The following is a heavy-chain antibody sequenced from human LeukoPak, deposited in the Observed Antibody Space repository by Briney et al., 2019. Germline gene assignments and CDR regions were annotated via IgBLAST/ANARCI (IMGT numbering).Heavy chain of an antibody. D-gene: IGHD6-13*01. J-gene: IGHJ3*02. CDR2: INHSGST. V-gene: IGHV4-4*02. Sequence: SETLSLTCTVSGDSINSLDLWSWIRQPPGKGLEWIGEINHSGSTNYNPSLKSRVTISVDTSKNQFSLKLSSVTAADTAVYYCAGAGYSSSWYEDAFDIWGQGTMVTVSS. CDR3: AGAGYSSSWYEDAFDI. CDR1: GDSINSLDL.